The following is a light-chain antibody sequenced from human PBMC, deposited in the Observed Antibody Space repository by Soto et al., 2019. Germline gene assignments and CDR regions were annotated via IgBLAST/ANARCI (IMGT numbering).Light chain of an antibody. J-gene: IGKJ3*01. CDR1: QSINSN. CDR2: GAS. Sequence: EIVMTQSPATLSVSPGERATLSCRASQSINSNLTWNQQKPGQAPRLLIYGASTRATGIPARFSGSGSGTEFTLTISSLQSEDFAVYYCQQYNNWPSLFTFGPGTKVDIK. V-gene: IGKV3-15*01. CDR3: QQYNNWPSLFT.